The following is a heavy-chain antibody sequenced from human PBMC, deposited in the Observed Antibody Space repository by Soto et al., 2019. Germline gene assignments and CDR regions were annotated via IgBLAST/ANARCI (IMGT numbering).Heavy chain of an antibody. Sequence: QVQLEQSGAEVKNPGASVKVSCKASGYTFTSYYMHWVRQAPGQGLEWMGVINPGGGITSYAENLHGRVNMTRDTSTSTAYMELGSLRSEVTAIYYCARGLAVAYSPALLWGQGTLLTVYS. CDR3: ARGLAVAYSPALL. J-gene: IGHJ4*02. D-gene: IGHD6-19*01. CDR2: INPGGGIT. CDR1: GYTFTSYY. V-gene: IGHV1-46*01.